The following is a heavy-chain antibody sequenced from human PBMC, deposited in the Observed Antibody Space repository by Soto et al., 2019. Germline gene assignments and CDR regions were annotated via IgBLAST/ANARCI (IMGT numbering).Heavy chain of an antibody. J-gene: IGHJ3*02. D-gene: IGHD2-15*01. CDR3: AREPRVVLTATDAFDI. Sequence: QVQLQESGPGLVKPSQTLSLTCTVSGGSITSGNNYWSWIRQPPGKGLEWIGYIYYSGNNYYNPSLQSRLTMSVDTSKTQFSLELTSVTAADTAVYYCAREPRVVLTATDAFDIWGQGTMVTVSS. CDR1: GGSITSGNNY. CDR2: IYYSGNN. V-gene: IGHV4-30-4*01.